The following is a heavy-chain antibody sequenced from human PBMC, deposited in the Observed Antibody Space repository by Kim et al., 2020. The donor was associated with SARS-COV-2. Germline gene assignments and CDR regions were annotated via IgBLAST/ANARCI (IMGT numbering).Heavy chain of an antibody. V-gene: IGHV3-74*01. D-gene: IGHD4-4*01. Sequence: GGSLRLSCAASEFTFSNYWMHWVRQMPGQGLEWVSRIKSDGSSKDYADSVKGRFRITRDNAWNKMYLEMNGLRVEDTAVYYCARELKMDPSSPRQYDALDMWGQGPMVTVFS. J-gene: IGHJ3*02. CDR1: EFTFSNYW. CDR2: IKSDGSSK. CDR3: ARELKMDPSSPRQYDALDM.